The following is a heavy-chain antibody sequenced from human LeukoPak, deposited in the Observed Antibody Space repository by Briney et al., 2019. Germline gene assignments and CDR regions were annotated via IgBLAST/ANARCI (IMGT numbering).Heavy chain of an antibody. CDR3: ARFSPVTTNFDY. CDR1: GGTFSSYA. J-gene: IGHJ4*02. CDR2: IIPIFGTA. V-gene: IGHV1-69*13. D-gene: IGHD4-17*01. Sequence: ASVKVSCKASGGTFSSYAISWVRQAPGQGLEWMGGIIPIFGTANYAQKFQGRVTITADESTSTAYMELSSLRSEDTAVFYCARFSPVTTNFDYWGQGTLVTVSS.